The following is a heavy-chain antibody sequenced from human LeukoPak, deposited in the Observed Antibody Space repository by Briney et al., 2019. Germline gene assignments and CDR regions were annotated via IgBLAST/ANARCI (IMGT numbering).Heavy chain of an antibody. CDR3: AKVSSGGWFPHY. V-gene: IGHV3-33*06. CDR1: GFTFSSYG. CDR2: IWYDGSNK. J-gene: IGHJ4*02. Sequence: GGSLRLSCAASGFTFSSYGMHWVRQAPGKGLEWVAVIWYDGSNKYYAGSVKGRFTISRDNSKNTLYLQMNSLRAEDTAVYYCAKVSSGGWFPHYWGQGTLVTVSS. D-gene: IGHD6-19*01.